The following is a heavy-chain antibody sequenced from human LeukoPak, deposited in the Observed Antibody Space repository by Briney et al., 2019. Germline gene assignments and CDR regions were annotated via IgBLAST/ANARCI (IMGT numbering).Heavy chain of an antibody. CDR1: GFTFSNYG. Sequence: PGGSLRLSCAASGFTFSNYGMTWVRQAPGKGLEWVSHISSDGHVISYEDSVKGRFIISRDDAESSLYLQMNSLRAEDTAVYYSARDEDGDQDFDYWGQGTLVTVSS. CDR3: ARDEDGDQDFDY. V-gene: IGHV3-48*03. CDR2: ISSDGHVI. J-gene: IGHJ4*02. D-gene: IGHD5-24*01.